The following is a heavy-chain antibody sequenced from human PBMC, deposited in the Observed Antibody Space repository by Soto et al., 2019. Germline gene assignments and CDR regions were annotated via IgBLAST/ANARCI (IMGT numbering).Heavy chain of an antibody. Sequence: QVQLMQSGAEVKKPGASVKVSCKASGDTFTDYYIHWVRQAPGQGLEWMGTVNPSGGHTTYAQHSLGRVTMTRDTSTSTLYMELTSLTSDDTAIYYCARGRHVVVVTAALDYWGQGTLVTVSS. J-gene: IGHJ4*02. CDR2: VNPSGGHT. CDR1: GDTFTDYY. CDR3: ARGRHVVVVTAALDY. D-gene: IGHD2-21*02. V-gene: IGHV1-46*01.